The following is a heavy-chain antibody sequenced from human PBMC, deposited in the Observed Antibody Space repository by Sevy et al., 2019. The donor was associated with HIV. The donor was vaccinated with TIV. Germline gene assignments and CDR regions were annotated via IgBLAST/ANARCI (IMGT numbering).Heavy chain of an antibody. D-gene: IGHD3-22*01. CDR2: IYYSGST. CDR1: GGSISSGGYY. Sequence: SETLSLTCTVSGGSISSGGYYWSWIRQHPGKGLEWIGYIYYSGSTYYNPSLKSRVTISVDTSKNQFSLKLSSVTAADTAVYCCARESSGYFLDYWGQGTLVTVSS. J-gene: IGHJ4*02. CDR3: ARESSGYFLDY. V-gene: IGHV4-31*03.